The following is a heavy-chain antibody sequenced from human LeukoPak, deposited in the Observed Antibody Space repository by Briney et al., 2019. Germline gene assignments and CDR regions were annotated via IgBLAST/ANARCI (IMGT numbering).Heavy chain of an antibody. D-gene: IGHD6-6*01. CDR1: GLTFSSNW. V-gene: IGHV3-74*01. CDR3: ARDQRVTGRPDIDY. J-gene: IGHJ4*02. CDR2: INGDGSSS. Sequence: GGSLRIFCAASGLTFSSNWMHGVRQAPGKGLVWVSRINGDGSSSSYADSVKGRFTVSRDNAKNTLYLQMNNLRAEDTAMYYCARDQRVTGRPDIDYWGQGTLVIVSS.